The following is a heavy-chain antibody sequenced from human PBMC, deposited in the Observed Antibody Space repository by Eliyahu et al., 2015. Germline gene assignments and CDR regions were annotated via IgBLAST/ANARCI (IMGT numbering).Heavy chain of an antibody. J-gene: IGHJ6*03. CDR1: GGSISSYY. CDR2: IYYSGST. D-gene: IGHD4-17*01. Sequence: QVQLQESGPGLVKPSETLSLTCTVSGGSISSYYWSWIRQPPGKGLEWIGYIYYSGSTNYNPSLKSRVTISVDTSKNQFSLKLSSVTAADTAVYYCAYGDYVFDYYYYMDVWGKGTTVTVSS. V-gene: IGHV4-59*01. CDR3: AYGDYVFDYYYYMDV.